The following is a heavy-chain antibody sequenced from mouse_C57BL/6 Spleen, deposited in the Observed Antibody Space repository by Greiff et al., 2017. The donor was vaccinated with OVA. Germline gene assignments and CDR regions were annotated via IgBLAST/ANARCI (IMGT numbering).Heavy chain of an antibody. J-gene: IGHJ1*03. CDR2: IYPGDGDT. Sequence: QVQLQQSGPELVKPGASVKISCKASCYAFSSSWMNWVKQRPGKGLEWIGRIYPGDGDTNYNGKFKGKATLTADKSSSTAYMQLSSLTSEDSAVYFCARNYYGSSPYFDVWGTGTTVTVSS. CDR1: CYAFSSSW. D-gene: IGHD1-1*01. V-gene: IGHV1-82*01. CDR3: ARNYYGSSPYFDV.